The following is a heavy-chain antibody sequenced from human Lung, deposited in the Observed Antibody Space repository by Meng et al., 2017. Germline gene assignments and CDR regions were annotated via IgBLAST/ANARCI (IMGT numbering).Heavy chain of an antibody. J-gene: IGHJ4*02. CDR3: AKHYDAVELVSADS. Sequence: GESLKISCAASGFTFSIYAMSWVRQAPGKGLEWVSGISDSGGSTYYADSVKGRFTISRDNSKNTLFLQMNSLRAEDTAVYYCAKHYDAVELVSADSWGQGTLVTVSS. D-gene: IGHD3-22*01. CDR1: GFTFSIYA. V-gene: IGHV3-23*01. CDR2: ISDSGGST.